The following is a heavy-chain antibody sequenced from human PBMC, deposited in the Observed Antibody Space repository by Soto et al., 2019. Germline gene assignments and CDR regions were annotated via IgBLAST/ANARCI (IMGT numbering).Heavy chain of an antibody. J-gene: IGHJ5*01. D-gene: IGHD3-10*01. Sequence: QVQLVESGGGVVQPGGSLRLSCAASGFTFSSYGMHWVRQAPGKGLEWVALISFDGGKRFYADAVRGRLTISRDNSKNMVHMQMNSLRREETALYYWAKARDHYASGSPCWLDSLGQGALVTVCS. CDR2: ISFDGGKR. CDR3: AKARDHYASGSPCWLDS. V-gene: IGHV3-30*18. CDR1: GFTFSSYG.